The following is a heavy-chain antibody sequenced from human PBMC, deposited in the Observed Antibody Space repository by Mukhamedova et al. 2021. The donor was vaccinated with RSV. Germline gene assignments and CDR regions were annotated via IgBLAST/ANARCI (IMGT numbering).Heavy chain of an antibody. CDR2: IASDGGST. CDR3: ARDWEGIDS. Sequence: YWMHWVRQSPGKGLMWVSRIASDGGSTVYADSVKGRFTISRDNTQSTLFLQMDSLRAEDTAIYYCARDWEGIDSWGQGILVIVS. D-gene: IGHD1-26*01. J-gene: IGHJ4*02. CDR1: YW. V-gene: IGHV3-74*01.